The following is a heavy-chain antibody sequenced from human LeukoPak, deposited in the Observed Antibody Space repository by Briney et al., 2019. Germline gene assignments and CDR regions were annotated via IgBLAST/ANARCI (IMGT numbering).Heavy chain of an antibody. D-gene: IGHD2-2*02. J-gene: IGHJ6*02. Sequence: GESLKISCKSSGYRFTNYWIGWVRQMSGKGLELMGIIYPGDSQITYSPSFQGQVTISADKSISTAYLQWSSLKASDTAMYYCARLSISGCSSTGCYTSYYYYGMDVWGQGTTVTVSS. CDR3: ARLSISGCSSTGCYTSYYYYGMDV. CDR1: GYRFTNYW. CDR2: IYPGDSQI. V-gene: IGHV5-51*01.